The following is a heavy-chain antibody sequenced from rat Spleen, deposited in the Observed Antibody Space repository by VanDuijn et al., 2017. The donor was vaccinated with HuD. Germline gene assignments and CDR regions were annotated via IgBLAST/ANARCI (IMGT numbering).Heavy chain of an antibody. CDR1: GLSFSNYD. J-gene: IGHJ2*01. V-gene: IGHV5-25*01. D-gene: IGHD1-12*02. CDR3: ARFGYYYDVNYYPYYFDY. Sequence: EVQLVESGGGLVQPGRSMKLSCAASGLSFSNYDMAWVRQAPTKGLEWVASISTGGGNTYYRDSVKGRFTISRDSAKNTLYLQMDSLRSEDTATYYCARFGYYYDVNYYPYYFDYWGQGVMVTVSS. CDR2: ISTGGGNT.